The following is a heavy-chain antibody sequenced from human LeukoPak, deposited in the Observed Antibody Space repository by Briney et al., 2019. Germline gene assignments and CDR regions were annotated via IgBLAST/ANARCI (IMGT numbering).Heavy chain of an antibody. D-gene: IGHD3-9*01. CDR3: ARDRYLRSYNWFDP. Sequence: SETLSLTCTVSGGSISSSSYYWGWIRQPPGKGLEWIGSIYYSGSTYYNPSFKSRVTISVDTSKNQFSLKLSSVTAADTAVYYCARDRYLRSYNWFDPWGQGTLVTVSS. CDR2: IYYSGST. V-gene: IGHV4-39*07. CDR1: GGSISSSSYY. J-gene: IGHJ5*02.